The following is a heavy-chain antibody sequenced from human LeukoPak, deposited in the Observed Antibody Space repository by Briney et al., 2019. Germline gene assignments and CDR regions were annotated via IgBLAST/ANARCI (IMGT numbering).Heavy chain of an antibody. J-gene: IGHJ3*02. Sequence: PGGSLRLSCAASGFTFSHYLMHWVRQAPGKGLVWVSRINSDESNTNSYAASMKRRFTICRDNAKNTLYLQMNSMSAEDTVLYFCGRGGNGIDIWGQGTTVIVSS. CDR1: GFTFSHYL. CDR3: GRGGNGIDI. D-gene: IGHD2-8*01. CDR2: INSDESNT. V-gene: IGHV3-74*01.